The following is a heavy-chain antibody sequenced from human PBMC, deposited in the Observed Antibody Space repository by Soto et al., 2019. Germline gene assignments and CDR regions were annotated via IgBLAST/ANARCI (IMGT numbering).Heavy chain of an antibody. D-gene: IGHD6-19*01. V-gene: IGHV3-15*07. CDR3: TTSYSSGWEDYYYYGMDV. CDR1: GFTFSKYG. J-gene: IGHJ6*02. CDR2: IKSKTDGGTT. Sequence: GGSLRLSCAASGFTFSKYGMNWVRQAPGKGLEWVGRIKSKTDGGTTDYAAPVKGRFTISRDDSKNTLYLQMNSLKTEDTAVYYCTTSYSSGWEDYYYYGMDVWGQGTTVTVSS.